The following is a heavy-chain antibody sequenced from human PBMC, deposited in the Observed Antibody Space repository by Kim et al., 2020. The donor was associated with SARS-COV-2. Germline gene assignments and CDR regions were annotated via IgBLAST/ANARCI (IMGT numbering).Heavy chain of an antibody. D-gene: IGHD4-17*01. CDR3: ARAYGDYGTNWFDP. CDR2: INAGNGNT. V-gene: IGHV1-3*01. Sequence: ASVKVSCKASGYTFTSYAMHWVRQAPGQRLEWMGWINAGNGNTKYSQKFQGRVTITRDTSASTAYMELSSLRSEDTAVYYCARAYGDYGTNWFDPWGQGTLVTVSS. J-gene: IGHJ5*02. CDR1: GYTFTSYA.